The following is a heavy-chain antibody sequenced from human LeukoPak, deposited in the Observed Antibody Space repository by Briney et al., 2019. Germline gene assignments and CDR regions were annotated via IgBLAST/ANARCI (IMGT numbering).Heavy chain of an antibody. J-gene: IGHJ3*02. V-gene: IGHV3-66*02. CDR3: ARLSRDVDAFDI. CDR1: GFTVSSNY. CDR2: IYSGGST. Sequence: GGSLRLSCAASGFTVSSNYMNWVRQAPGKGLEWVSVIYSGGSTYYADSVKGRFTISRDNSKNTLYVQMNSLRAEDTAVYYCARLSRDVDAFDIWGQGTMVTVSS. D-gene: IGHD5-24*01.